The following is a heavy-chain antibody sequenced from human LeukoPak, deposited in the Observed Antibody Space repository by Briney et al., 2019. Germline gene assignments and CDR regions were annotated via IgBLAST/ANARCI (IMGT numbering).Heavy chain of an antibody. CDR2: IYHSGST. CDR3: ARDSIYDYVWGSYRPIDY. CDR1: GGSISSSNW. V-gene: IGHV4-4*02. D-gene: IGHD3-16*02. J-gene: IGHJ4*02. Sequence: SETLSLTCAVSGGSISSSNWWSWVRQPPGKGLEWIGEIYHSGSTYYNPSLKSRVTISVDTSKNQFSLKLSSVTAADTAVYYCARDSIYDYVWGSYRPIDYWGQGTLVTVSS.